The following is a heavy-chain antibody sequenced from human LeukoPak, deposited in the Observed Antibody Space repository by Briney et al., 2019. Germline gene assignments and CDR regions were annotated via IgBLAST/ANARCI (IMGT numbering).Heavy chain of an antibody. CDR2: IGSTSNYI. CDR3: VRDAASPDY. J-gene: IGHJ4*02. CDR1: GFTFSSYS. V-gene: IGHV3-21*01. D-gene: IGHD6-25*01. Sequence: GGSLRLSCAASGFTFSSYSMNWVRQAPGKGLEWVSSIGSTSNYIYYSDSVKGRFTISRDNANNSQFLQMNSLRVEDTALYYCVRDAASPDYWGQGTLVTVSS.